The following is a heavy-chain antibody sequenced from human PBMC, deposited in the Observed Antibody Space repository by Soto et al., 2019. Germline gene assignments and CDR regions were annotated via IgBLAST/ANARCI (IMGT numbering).Heavy chain of an antibody. CDR1: GLTVSSND. CDR2: TYSAGNT. CDR3: ARGSLY. V-gene: IGHV3-66*01. Sequence: EVQLVESGGGLVQPGGSLRLSCAASGLTVSSNDMSWVRQAPGKGLECVSITYSAGNTYYADSVKGRFIISRDNSKHTLYLQMNSLRADDTAVYYCARGSLYWGQGTLVTVSS. J-gene: IGHJ4*01.